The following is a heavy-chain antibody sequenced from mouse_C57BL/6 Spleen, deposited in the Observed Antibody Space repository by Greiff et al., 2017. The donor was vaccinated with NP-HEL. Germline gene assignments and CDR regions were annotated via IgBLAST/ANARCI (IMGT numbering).Heavy chain of an antibody. Sequence: VQGVESGPELVKPGASVKISCKASGYAFSSSWMNWVKQRPGKGLEWIGRIYPGDGDTNYNGKFKGKATLTADKSSSTAYMQLSSLTSEDSAVYFCARFHYYGSSPYAMDYWGQGTSVTVSS. V-gene: IGHV1-82*01. D-gene: IGHD1-1*01. CDR1: GYAFSSSW. CDR3: ARFHYYGSSPYAMDY. J-gene: IGHJ4*01. CDR2: IYPGDGDT.